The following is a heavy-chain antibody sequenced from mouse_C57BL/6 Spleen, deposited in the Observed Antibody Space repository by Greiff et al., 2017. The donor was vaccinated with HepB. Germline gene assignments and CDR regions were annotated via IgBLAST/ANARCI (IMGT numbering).Heavy chain of an antibody. CDR3: ARLRDYDEEGFDY. Sequence: DVHLVESGGDLVKPGGSLKLSCAASGFTFSSYGMSWVRQTPDKRLEWVATISSGGSYTYYPDSVKGRFTISRDNAKNTLYLQMSSLKSEDTAMYYCARLRDYDEEGFDYWGQGTTLTVSS. V-gene: IGHV5-6*01. CDR2: ISSGGSYT. CDR1: GFTFSSYG. J-gene: IGHJ2*01. D-gene: IGHD2-4*01.